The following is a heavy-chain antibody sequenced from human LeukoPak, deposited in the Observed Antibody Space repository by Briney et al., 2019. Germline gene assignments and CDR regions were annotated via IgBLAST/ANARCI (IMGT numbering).Heavy chain of an antibody. CDR3: ARAPMTTVTTFL. D-gene: IGHD4-17*01. Sequence: GGSLRLSCAASGFTFSSYWMSWVRQAPGKGLEWVANIKQNGSEKYYVDSVKGRFTIYLQMNSLRAEDTAVYYCARAPMTTVTTFLWGQGTLVTVSS. CDR1: GFTFSSYW. J-gene: IGHJ4*02. V-gene: IGHV3-7*01. CDR2: IKQNGSEK.